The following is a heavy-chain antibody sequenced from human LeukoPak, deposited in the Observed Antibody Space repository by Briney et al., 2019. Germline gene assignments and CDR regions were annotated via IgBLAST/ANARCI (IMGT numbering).Heavy chain of an antibody. CDR1: GFTFSSYG. Sequence: GGSLRLSCAASGFTFSSYGMHWVRQAPGKGLEWVAVIWYDGSNKYYADSVKGRFTISRDNSKNTLYLQMNSLRAEDTAVYYCARDGTNGDYALGAFDIWGQGTMVTVSS. D-gene: IGHD4-17*01. CDR3: ARDGTNGDYALGAFDI. V-gene: IGHV3-33*01. J-gene: IGHJ3*02. CDR2: IWYDGSNK.